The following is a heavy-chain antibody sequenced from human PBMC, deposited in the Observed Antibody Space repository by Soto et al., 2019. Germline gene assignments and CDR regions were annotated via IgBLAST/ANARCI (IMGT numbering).Heavy chain of an antibody. V-gene: IGHV3-74*01. Sequence: DVQLVESGGGIVQPGGSLRLSCAASGFTVTSYWMHWVRQAPGKGLVWVSRTSPAGSSTYYADFVRGRFTISKDTAKNTLYLQINSLGAEDTAEYYCARGNTGYGNFDYWGQGTLVTVSS. D-gene: IGHD5-12*01. CDR2: TSPAGSST. CDR1: GFTVTSYW. CDR3: ARGNTGYGNFDY. J-gene: IGHJ4*02.